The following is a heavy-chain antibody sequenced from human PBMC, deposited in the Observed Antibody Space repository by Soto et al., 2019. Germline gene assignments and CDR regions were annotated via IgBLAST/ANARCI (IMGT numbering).Heavy chain of an antibody. CDR2: IYHSWST. V-gene: IGHV4-4*02. CDR1: SGSISSSNW. J-gene: IGHJ2*01. CDR3: ARDRFVGYCSGGSCYRWYFDL. Sequence: QVQLQESGPGLVKPSGTLSLTCAVSSGSISSSNWWSWVRQPPGKGLEWIGEIYHSWSTNYNPCLKSRVTISVDKSKNQFSLMLSPVHAADTAVYYCARDRFVGYCSGGSCYRWYFDLWGRGTLVTVSS. D-gene: IGHD2-15*01.